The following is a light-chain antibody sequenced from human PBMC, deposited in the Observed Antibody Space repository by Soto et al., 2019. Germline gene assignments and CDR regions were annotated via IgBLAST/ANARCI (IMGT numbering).Light chain of an antibody. CDR3: QQRNSYPFT. V-gene: IGKV1-9*01. Sequence: SSLSAAVGARFTITCLASQGISSKLAWYQQKPGKAPKLLIHTASTLQSGVPSRFSGSGSGTEFTLTISSLQPEDFATYYCQQRNSYPFTFGQGTRVDIK. J-gene: IGKJ1*01. CDR2: TAS. CDR1: QGISSK.